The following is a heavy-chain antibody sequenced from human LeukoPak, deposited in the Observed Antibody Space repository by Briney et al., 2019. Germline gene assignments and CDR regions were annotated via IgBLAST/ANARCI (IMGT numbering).Heavy chain of an antibody. Sequence: SETLSLTCAVYGGSFSGYYWSWIRQPPGKGLEWIGEINHSGSTNYNPSLKSRVTISVDTSKNQFSLKLSSVTAADTAVCYCASRSIVVVVAAIDYWGQGTLVTVSS. V-gene: IGHV4-34*01. CDR3: ASRSIVVVVAAIDY. D-gene: IGHD2-15*01. CDR1: GGSFSGYY. CDR2: INHSGST. J-gene: IGHJ4*02.